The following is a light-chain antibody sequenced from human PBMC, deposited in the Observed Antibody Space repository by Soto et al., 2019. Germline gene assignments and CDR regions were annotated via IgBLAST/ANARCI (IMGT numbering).Light chain of an antibody. V-gene: IGKV3D-15*01. CDR1: QSVGSS. CDR3: QHYNNWPPIT. J-gene: IGKJ5*01. CDR2: DVS. Sequence: EILLNSAPATLSFPPGERASLSCRASQSVGSSLAWYQHKPGQAPRLLIYDVSNRATGIPARFSGSGSGTEFTLTISSLQSEDFAVCYCQHYNNWPPITSGQGARPEI.